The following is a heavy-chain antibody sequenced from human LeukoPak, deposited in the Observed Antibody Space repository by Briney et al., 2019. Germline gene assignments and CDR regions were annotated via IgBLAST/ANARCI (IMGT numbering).Heavy chain of an antibody. CDR3: VRRSGWYSFDY. D-gene: IGHD6-19*01. Sequence: GESLKISCKASGYSFPSYWIGWVRQIPGKGLEWMGLIYPGDSDTRYSPPFQGQVTISADKSISTAYLKWSSLRASDTAMYYCVRRSGWYSFDYWGQGTLVTVSS. CDR2: IYPGDSDT. CDR1: GYSFPSYW. J-gene: IGHJ4*02. V-gene: IGHV5-51*01.